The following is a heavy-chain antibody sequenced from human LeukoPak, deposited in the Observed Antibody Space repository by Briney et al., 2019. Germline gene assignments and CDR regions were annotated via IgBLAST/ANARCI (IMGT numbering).Heavy chain of an antibody. D-gene: IGHD5-24*01. V-gene: IGHV3-74*01. CDR1: GFTFSSYG. CDR3: ARGETWLGYYGMDV. J-gene: IGHJ6*02. CDR2: INSDGSST. Sequence: QTGGSLRLSCAASGFTFSSYGMHWVRQAPGKGLVWVSRINSDGSSTSYADSVKGRFTISRDNAKNTLYLQMNSLRAEDTAVYYCARGETWLGYYGMDVWGQGTTVTVSS.